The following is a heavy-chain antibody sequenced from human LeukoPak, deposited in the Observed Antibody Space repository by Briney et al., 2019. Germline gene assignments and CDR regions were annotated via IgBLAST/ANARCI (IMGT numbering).Heavy chain of an antibody. CDR2: INHSGST. J-gene: IGHJ6*02. V-gene: IGHV4-34*01. D-gene: IGHD2-15*01. CDR3: ARGRSGGSRNYYYGMDV. Sequence: PGGSLRLSCAASGFTFRTYAMSWIRQPPGKGLEWIGEINHSGSTNYNPSLKSRVTISVDTSKNQFSLKLSSVTAADTAVYYCARGRSGGSRNYYYGMDVWGQGTTVTVSS. CDR1: GFTFRTYA.